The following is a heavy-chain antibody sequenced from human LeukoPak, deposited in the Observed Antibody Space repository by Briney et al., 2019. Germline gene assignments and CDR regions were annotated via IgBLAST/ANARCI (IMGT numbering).Heavy chain of an antibody. CDR3: AGDYSSLVMGH. V-gene: IGHV4-4*07. D-gene: IGHD4-17*01. Sequence: PSETLSLTCNVSNDSINNFYWTWIRQPAGRGLEWIGTVSTSDTPHYNPSLKSRVAISIDKSKNHFSLRLISVTAADTAVYFCAGDYSSLVMGHWGQGTSVTVSS. CDR1: NDSINNFY. J-gene: IGHJ4*02. CDR2: VSTSDTP.